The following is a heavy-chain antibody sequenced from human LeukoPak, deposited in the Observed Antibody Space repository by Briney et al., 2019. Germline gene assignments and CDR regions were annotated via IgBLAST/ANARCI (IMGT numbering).Heavy chain of an antibody. D-gene: IGHD3-22*01. CDR2: MNPNSGNT. J-gene: IGHJ4*02. Sequence: ASVKVSCKASGYTFTSYDINWVRQATGQGLEWMGWMNPNSGNTDYAQKFQGRVTITRNTSISTAYMELSSLRSEDTAIYYCAREDYYDSGSSDYWGQGTLVTVSS. CDR1: GYTFTSYD. V-gene: IGHV1-8*03. CDR3: AREDYYDSGSSDY.